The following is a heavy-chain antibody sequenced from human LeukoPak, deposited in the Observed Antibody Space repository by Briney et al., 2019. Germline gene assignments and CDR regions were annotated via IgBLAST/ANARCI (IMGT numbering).Heavy chain of an antibody. CDR2: IYYSGST. J-gene: IGHJ4*02. D-gene: IGHD3-16*01. Sequence: SETLSPTCTVSGGSISSSSYYWGWIRQPPGKGLEWIGSIYYSGSTYYNPSLKSRVTISVDTSKNQFSLKLSSVTAADTAVYYCARDLGGWVIFDYWGQGTLVTVSS. CDR3: ARDLGGWVIFDY. V-gene: IGHV4-39*07. CDR1: GGSISSSSYY.